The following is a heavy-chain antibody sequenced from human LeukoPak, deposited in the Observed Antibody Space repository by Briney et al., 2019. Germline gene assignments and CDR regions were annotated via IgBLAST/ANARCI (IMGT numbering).Heavy chain of an antibody. Sequence: GRSLRLSCAASGFTFSSYGMHWVRQAPGKGLEWVAVISYDGSNKYYPDSVKGRFTISRDNSKNTLYLQMNSLRAEDTAVYYCAKEGELVVIRAYYFDYWGQGTLVTVSS. J-gene: IGHJ4*02. CDR3: AKEGELVVIRAYYFDY. V-gene: IGHV3-30*18. CDR2: ISYDGSNK. CDR1: GFTFSSYG. D-gene: IGHD3-22*01.